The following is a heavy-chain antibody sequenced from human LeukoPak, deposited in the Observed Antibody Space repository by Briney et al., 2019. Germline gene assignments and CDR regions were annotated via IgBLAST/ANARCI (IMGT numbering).Heavy chain of an antibody. D-gene: IGHD3-3*01. CDR2: ISSSSGTI. CDR3: ARGVTHYDFWSAYSGDY. J-gene: IGHJ4*02. CDR1: GFTFSSYS. Sequence: GGSLRLSCAASGFTFSSYSMNWVRQVPGKGLEWVSYISSSSGTIYYADSVKGRFTISRDNAKNSLYLQMNSLRDEDTAVYYCARGVTHYDFWSAYSGDYWGQGTLVTVSS. V-gene: IGHV3-48*02.